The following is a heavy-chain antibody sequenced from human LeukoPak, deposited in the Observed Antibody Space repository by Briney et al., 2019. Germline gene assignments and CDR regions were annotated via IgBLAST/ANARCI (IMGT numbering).Heavy chain of an antibody. V-gene: IGHV3-48*02. CDR1: GCTLSNYN. D-gene: IGHD1-26*01. J-gene: IGHJ4*02. Sequence: VGSLRLSFAISGCTLSNYNINCVRQAPGKGLVWVAYIGTTTSTIYYAGSVKGRFTISRDNAKNSLYLQMNSLRDKDTAVYFCARSGSYYRTFDYWGQGSLVTVSS. CDR3: ARSGSYYRTFDY. CDR2: IGTTTSTI.